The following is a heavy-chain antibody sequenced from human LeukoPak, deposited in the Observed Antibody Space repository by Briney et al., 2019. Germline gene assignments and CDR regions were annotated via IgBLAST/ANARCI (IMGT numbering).Heavy chain of an antibody. CDR3: ARRRAVAGVSWFDP. Sequence: ASVKVSCKASGYTFISYGISWVRQAPGQGLEWMGWISSHNGYTKYAQKFQGRVTMTTDTSMSTAYMELGSLRSDGTAVYYCARRRAVAGVSWFDPWGQGTLVTVSS. J-gene: IGHJ5*02. CDR1: GYTFISYG. D-gene: IGHD6-19*01. CDR2: ISSHNGYT. V-gene: IGHV1-18*01.